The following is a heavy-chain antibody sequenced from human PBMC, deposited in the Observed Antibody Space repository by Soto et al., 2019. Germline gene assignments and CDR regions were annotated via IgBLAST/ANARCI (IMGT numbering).Heavy chain of an antibody. J-gene: IGHJ4*02. CDR3: ARDRSPSGGYFWSGYSFDS. V-gene: IGHV3-30*09. CDR1: GLTFSGYA. D-gene: IGHD3-3*01. CDR2: MSSDGSIY. Sequence: QVQLVESGGGVVQPGRSLRLSCAASGLTFSGYAMHWVRQAPGKGLEWVAVMSSDGSIYYYADSVKGRFDISRDNSRNTVFLEMISLRAEDTAVYYCARDRSPSGGYFWSGYSFDSWGQGTLVTVSS.